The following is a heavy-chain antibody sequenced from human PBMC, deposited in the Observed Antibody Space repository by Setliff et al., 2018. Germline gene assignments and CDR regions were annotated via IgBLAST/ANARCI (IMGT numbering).Heavy chain of an antibody. CDR2: IGPYNGNT. D-gene: IGHD3-22*01. J-gene: IGHJ4*02. V-gene: IGHV1-18*01. CDR3: ARINFYVSSGHYYAPDY. CDR1: GYTFTRYG. Sequence: ASVKVSCKASGYTFTRYGISWVRQAPGKGFEWMGWIGPYNGNTYYAQKFQGRVAMTTDTSTSTAYMELRSLRSDDSAVYYCARINFYVSSGHYYAPDYWGQGTLVTVSS.